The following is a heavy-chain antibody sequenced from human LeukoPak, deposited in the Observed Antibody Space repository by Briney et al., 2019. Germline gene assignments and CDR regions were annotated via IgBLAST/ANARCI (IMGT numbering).Heavy chain of an antibody. D-gene: IGHD1-20*01. CDR3: VRVISGTPNWFDP. J-gene: IGHJ5*02. CDR1: GFTLRYG. V-gene: IGHV3-23*01. Sequence: GGSLRLSCAASGFTLRYGMSWVRQAPGRGLEWVSAVSGSGGSTDXAXXVKGXFTISRDTSKDTMYLQLNSLRPEDTAVYYCVRVISGTPNWFDPWGQGTLVTVSS. CDR2: VSGSGGST.